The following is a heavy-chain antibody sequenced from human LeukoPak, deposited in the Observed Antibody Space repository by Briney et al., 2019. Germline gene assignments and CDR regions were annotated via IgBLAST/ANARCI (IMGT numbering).Heavy chain of an antibody. CDR1: GFTFSDYY. J-gene: IGHJ4*02. CDR2: ISSSGSTI. V-gene: IGHV3-11*01. D-gene: IGHD3-22*01. Sequence: GGSLGLSCAASGFTFSDYYMSWIRQAPGKGLERVSYISSSGSTIYYADSVKGRFTISRDNAKNSLYLQMNSLRAEDTAVYYCARVQPHYYDSSGYPPDYWGQGTLVTVSS. CDR3: ARVQPHYYDSSGYPPDY.